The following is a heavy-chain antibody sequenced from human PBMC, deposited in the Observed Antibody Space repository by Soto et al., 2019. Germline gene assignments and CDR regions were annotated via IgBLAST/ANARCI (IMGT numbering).Heavy chain of an antibody. V-gene: IGHV5-51*01. CDR1: GYSFTSYW. J-gene: IGHJ5*01. Sequence: GESLKISCKGSGYSFTSYWIGWVRQMPGKGLEWMGIIYPGDSDTRYSPSFQGQVTISADKSISTAYLQWSSLKASDTAMYYCARHERWEVLPIQGFDPWGQGPTGTAPQ. CDR3: ARHERWEVLPIQGFDP. CDR2: IYPGDSDT. D-gene: IGHD1-26*01.